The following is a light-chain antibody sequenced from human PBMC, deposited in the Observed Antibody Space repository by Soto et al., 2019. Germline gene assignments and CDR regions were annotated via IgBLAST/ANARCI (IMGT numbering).Light chain of an antibody. CDR3: QQYSSWPRT. J-gene: IGKJ1*01. CDR2: GAS. V-gene: IGKV3-15*01. Sequence: EIVLTQSPATLSVSPGGIATLSCRASQIILYNLAWYQQKPCQAPRLLVYGASTRATDAPPRFRGSGSGTEFSLTISSLPSEDFATYFCQQYSSWPRTFGQGSRVESK. CDR1: QIILYN.